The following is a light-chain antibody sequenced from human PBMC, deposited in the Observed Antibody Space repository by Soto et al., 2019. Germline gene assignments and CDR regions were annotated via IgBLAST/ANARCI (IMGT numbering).Light chain of an antibody. V-gene: IGLV2-14*01. CDR3: SSYTSSSTRV. Sequence: QSALTQPASVSGSRGQSMTISCTGTSSDVGGYNYVSWYQQHPGKAPKLMIYEVSNRPSGVSNRFSGSKSGNTASLTISGLQAQDEPDYYCSSYTSSSTRVFGSGTKVTV. CDR1: SSDVGGYNY. J-gene: IGLJ1*01. CDR2: EVS.